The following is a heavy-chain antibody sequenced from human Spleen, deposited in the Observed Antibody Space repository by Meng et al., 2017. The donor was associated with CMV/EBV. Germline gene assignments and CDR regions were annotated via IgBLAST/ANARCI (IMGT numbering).Heavy chain of an antibody. CDR3: ARGRGLRFLEWLLVDP. Sequence: GSVRSGSYYWSWIRQPPGKGLEWIGYIHYSGSTNYNPSLKSRVTISVDTSKNQLSLKLTSVTAADTAVYYCARGRGLRFLEWLLVDPWGQGTLVTVSS. CDR2: IHYSGST. D-gene: IGHD3-3*01. J-gene: IGHJ5*02. CDR1: GSVRSGSYY. V-gene: IGHV4-61*01.